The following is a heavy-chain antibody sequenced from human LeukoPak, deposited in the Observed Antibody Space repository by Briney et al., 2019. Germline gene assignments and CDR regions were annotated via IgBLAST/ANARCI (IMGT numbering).Heavy chain of an antibody. D-gene: IGHD1-1*01. Sequence: SVKVSCKASGGTFSSYTISWVRQAPGQGLEWMGRIIPILGIANYAQKFQGRVTITADKSTSTAYMELSSLRSEDTAVYYCARGQSGWKEFDYWGQGTLITVSS. CDR3: ARGQSGWKEFDY. CDR2: IIPILGIA. CDR1: GGTFSSYT. V-gene: IGHV1-69*02. J-gene: IGHJ4*02.